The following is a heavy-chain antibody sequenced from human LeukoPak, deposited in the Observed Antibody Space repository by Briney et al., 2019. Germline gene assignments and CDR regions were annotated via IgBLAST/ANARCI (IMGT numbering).Heavy chain of an antibody. CDR2: ISGSGGST. CDR1: GFSFSSYA. J-gene: IGHJ4*02. CDR3: ARDKIVGATYFDY. D-gene: IGHD1-26*01. Sequence: GGSLRLSCAASGFSFSSYAMSWVRQAPGKGLEWVSAISGSGGSTYYADSVKGRFTISRDNSKNTLYLQMNSLRADDTAVYYCARDKIVGATYFDYWGQGTLVTVSS. V-gene: IGHV3-23*01.